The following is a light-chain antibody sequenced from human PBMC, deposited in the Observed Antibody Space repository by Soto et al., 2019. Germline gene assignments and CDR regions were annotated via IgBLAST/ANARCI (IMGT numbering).Light chain of an antibody. J-gene: IGLJ2*01. V-gene: IGLV4-69*01. CDR2: LNSDGSH. Sequence: QLVLTQSPSASASLGASVKLTCTLSSGHSSYAIAWHQQQPEKGPRYLMKLNSDGSHSKGDGIPDRFSGSSSGAERYLTISSLQSEDEADYYCQTWGTGTLVFGGGTKVTFL. CDR1: SGHSSYA. CDR3: QTWGTGTLV.